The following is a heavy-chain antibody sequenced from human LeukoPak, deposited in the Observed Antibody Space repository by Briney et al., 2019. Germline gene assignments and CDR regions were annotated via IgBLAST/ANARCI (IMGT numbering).Heavy chain of an antibody. CDR2: ISYDGSNK. J-gene: IGHJ4*02. CDR3: ARVYTNRDY. Sequence: HPGGSLRLSCAASGFTFSSYAMHWVRQAPGKGLEWVAVISYDGSNKYYADSVKGRFTISRDNSKNTLYLQMNSLRAEDTAVYYCARVYTNRDYWGQGTLVTVSS. D-gene: IGHD1-14*01. CDR1: GFTFSSYA. V-gene: IGHV3-30*04.